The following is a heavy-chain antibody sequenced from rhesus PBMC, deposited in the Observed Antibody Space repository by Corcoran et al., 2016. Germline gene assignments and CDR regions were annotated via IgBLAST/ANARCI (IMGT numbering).Heavy chain of an antibody. CDR3: ARALGGWSLDY. CDR1: GFTFSDYY. V-gene: IGHV3-116*02. J-gene: IGHJ4*01. Sequence: EVRLVESGGGLVQPGGSLRLSCAASGFTFSDYYMSWFRQAPGKGTEWVGFIRNKTNGENAEYAASVKGRFTISRDDSKSIASLQMNSLKTEDTAVYYCARALGGWSLDYWGQGVLVTVSS. D-gene: IGHD6S26*01. CDR2: IRNKTNGENA.